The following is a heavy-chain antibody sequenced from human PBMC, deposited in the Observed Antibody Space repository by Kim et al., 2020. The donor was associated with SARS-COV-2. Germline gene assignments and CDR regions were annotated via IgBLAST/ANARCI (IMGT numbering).Heavy chain of an antibody. CDR3: ARGGITGTGATGNWFDP. V-gene: IGHV3-33*01. J-gene: IGHJ5*02. Sequence: GGSLRLSCAASGFTFSSYGMHWVRQAPGKGLEWVAVIWYDGSNKYYADSVKGRFTISRDNSKNTLYLQMNSLRAEDTAVYYCARGGITGTGATGNWFDPWGQGTLVTVSS. D-gene: IGHD1-20*01. CDR1: GFTFSSYG. CDR2: IWYDGSNK.